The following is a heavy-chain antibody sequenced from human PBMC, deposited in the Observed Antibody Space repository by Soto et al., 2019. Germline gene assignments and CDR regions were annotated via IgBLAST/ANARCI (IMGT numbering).Heavy chain of an antibody. V-gene: IGHV4-31*03. CDR1: GGSISSGGYY. Sequence: PSETLSLTCTVSGGSISSGGYYWSWIRQHPGKGLEWIGYIYYSGSTYYNPSLKSRVTMSVDTSKNQVSLKLSAVTAADTAVYFCARAAYGSGSYYAPYYYYAMDVWGQGTTVTVSS. D-gene: IGHD3-10*01. CDR2: IYYSGST. CDR3: ARAAYGSGSYYAPYYYYAMDV. J-gene: IGHJ6*02.